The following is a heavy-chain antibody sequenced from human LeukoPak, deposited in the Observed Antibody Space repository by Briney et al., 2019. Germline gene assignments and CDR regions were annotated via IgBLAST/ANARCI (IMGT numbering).Heavy chain of an antibody. Sequence: GGSLRLSCAASGFTFSSYWMSWVRQAPGKGLEWVANIKQDGSEKYYVDSVKGRFTISRDNAKNSLYLQMNSLRAEDTAVYYCARVATIPYYYYYMDVWGKGTTVTVSS. V-gene: IGHV3-7*04. CDR1: GFTFSSYW. D-gene: IGHD5-12*01. CDR2: IKQDGSEK. CDR3: ARVATIPYYYYYMDV. J-gene: IGHJ6*03.